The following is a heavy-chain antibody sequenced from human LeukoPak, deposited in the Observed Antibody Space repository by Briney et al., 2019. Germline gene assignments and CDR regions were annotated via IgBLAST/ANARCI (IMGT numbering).Heavy chain of an antibody. CDR1: GFSFSSYW. D-gene: IGHD2-15*01. Sequence: GGSLRLSCAASGFSFSSYWMHWVRQAPGQGLVWVSRINTDGGSTTYADSVKGRFTISRDNAKNTLYLQMNSLRADDTAVYYCAKGQLVDYGMDVWGQGTTVTVSS. CDR3: AKGQLVDYGMDV. V-gene: IGHV3-74*01. CDR2: INTDGGST. J-gene: IGHJ6*02.